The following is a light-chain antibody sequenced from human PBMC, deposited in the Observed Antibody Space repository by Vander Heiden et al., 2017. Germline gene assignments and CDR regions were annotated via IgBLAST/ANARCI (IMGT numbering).Light chain of an antibody. Sequence: SYELTQPPSVSVSPGQPARITCSGDAWGKQYAYWYQQKPGQALVLVIYKDSERPSGIPERFSGSSSGTTVTLTISGGQAEDEADYYCQSADSSGTYVVFGGGTKLTVL. J-gene: IGLJ2*01. V-gene: IGLV3-25*03. CDR3: QSADSSGTYVV. CDR1: AWGKQY. CDR2: KDS.